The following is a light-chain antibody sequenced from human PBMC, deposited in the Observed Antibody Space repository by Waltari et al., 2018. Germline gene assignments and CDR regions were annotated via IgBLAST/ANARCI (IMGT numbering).Light chain of an antibody. Sequence: EIVLTQSPGTLSLSPGARATLSCRASQNVGTYLAWYQQKPSQAPRLLIYHASSRATGIPDRFSGSGSGTDFSLTISRLEPEDFAVYYCQNHERLPATFGQGTNVEIK. CDR2: HAS. V-gene: IGKV3-20*01. J-gene: IGKJ1*01. CDR3: QNHERLPAT. CDR1: QNVGTY.